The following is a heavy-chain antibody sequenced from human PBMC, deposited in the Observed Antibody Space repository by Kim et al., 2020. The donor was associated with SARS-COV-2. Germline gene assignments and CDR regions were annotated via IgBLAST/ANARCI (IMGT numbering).Heavy chain of an antibody. V-gene: IGHV3-23*01. CDR3: ANLGSSPQGAIFQH. D-gene: IGHD6-13*01. Sequence: ADSVRGRCTISRDNSKNTLYLQMNSLRAEDTAVYYCANLGSSPQGAIFQHWGQGTLVTVSS. J-gene: IGHJ1*01.